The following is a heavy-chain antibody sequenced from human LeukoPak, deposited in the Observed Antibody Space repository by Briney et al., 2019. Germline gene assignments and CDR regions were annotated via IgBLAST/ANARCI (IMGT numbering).Heavy chain of an antibody. CDR2: INGDGNTI. CDR1: GFTFSSYW. CDR3: ARGKSGSYGLEDY. D-gene: IGHD1-26*01. V-gene: IGHV3-74*01. Sequence: GGCVRLSCAASGFTFSSYWMHWVRQAPGKGLVWVSRINGDGNTINYADSVRGRFTISRDNAKNTLYLQMNSLRAEDTAVYYCARGKSGSYGLEDYLGHGTLVTVSS. J-gene: IGHJ4*01.